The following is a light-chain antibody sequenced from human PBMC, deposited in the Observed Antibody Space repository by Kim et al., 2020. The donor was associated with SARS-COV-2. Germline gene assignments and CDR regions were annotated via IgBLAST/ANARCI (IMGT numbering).Light chain of an antibody. J-gene: IGLJ3*02. Sequence: SSELTQDPAVSVALGQTVRITCQGDSLRSYYESWYQQKPGQAPVLVIYGKNNRPSGIPDRFSGSSSGNTASLTITGAQAEDEADYYCNSRDSSGNQLVFG. V-gene: IGLV3-19*01. CDR1: SLRSYY. CDR3: NSRDSSGNQLV. CDR2: GKN.